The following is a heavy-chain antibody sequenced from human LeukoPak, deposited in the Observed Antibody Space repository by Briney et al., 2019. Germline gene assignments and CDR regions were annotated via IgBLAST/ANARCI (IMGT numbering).Heavy chain of an antibody. CDR2: ISAYNGNT. CDR3: ARGSGYYYGWFDP. D-gene: IGHD3-22*01. J-gene: IGHJ5*02. CDR1: GYTFTSNG. V-gene: IGHV1-18*01. Sequence: ASVKVSCKASGYTFTSNGITWVRQAPGQGLEWMGWISAYNGNTNYAQKVQGRVTMTRDMSTSTVYMELSSLRSEDTAVYYCARGSGYYYGWFDPWGQGTLVTVSS.